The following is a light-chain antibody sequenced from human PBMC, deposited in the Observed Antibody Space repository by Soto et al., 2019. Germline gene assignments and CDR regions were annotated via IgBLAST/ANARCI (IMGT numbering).Light chain of an antibody. Sequence: EIVMTQSPATLSVSPGERATLSCRASQSVSSNVAWYQQKPGQAPRLLIYGASTRATGIPARFSGSGSGTDFTLTISSLQSEDFAFYSCQQYNNWPGTFGQGTRLEIK. CDR1: QSVSSN. J-gene: IGKJ5*01. CDR3: QQYNNWPGT. CDR2: GAS. V-gene: IGKV3-15*01.